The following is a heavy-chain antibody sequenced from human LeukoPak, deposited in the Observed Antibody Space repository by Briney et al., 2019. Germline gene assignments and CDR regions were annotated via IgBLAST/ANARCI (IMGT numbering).Heavy chain of an antibody. V-gene: IGHV4-59*08. CDR1: GGSFSGYY. J-gene: IGHJ4*02. Sequence: SETLSLTCAVYGGSFSGYYWSWIRQPPGKGLEWIEYISYSGSTNYNPSFKSRVTISVETSKTQYSLKLSSVTAADTAVYYCARYYFDRSGFYLLDYWGQGTLVTVSS. CDR3: ARYYFDRSGFYLLDY. CDR2: ISYSGST. D-gene: IGHD3-22*01.